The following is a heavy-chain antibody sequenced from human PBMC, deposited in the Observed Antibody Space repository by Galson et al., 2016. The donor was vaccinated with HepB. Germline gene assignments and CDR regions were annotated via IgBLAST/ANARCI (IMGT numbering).Heavy chain of an antibody. D-gene: IGHD4-17*01. J-gene: IGHJ1*01. CDR3: ARVRRIGDFADD. CDR2: IFFNGHT. Sequence: SETLSLTCSVSGGSISMINYYWGWLRQPPGKGLEWVGSIFFNGHTDYSPSLKSRPTISVDTSKNPFPLNLTSVTAADTATYYCARVRRIGDFADDWGQGTLVTVS. CDR1: GGSISMINYY. V-gene: IGHV4-39*01.